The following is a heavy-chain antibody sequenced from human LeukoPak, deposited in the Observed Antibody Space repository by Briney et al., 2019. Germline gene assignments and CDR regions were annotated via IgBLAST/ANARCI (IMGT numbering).Heavy chain of an antibody. CDR2: IYTSGST. Sequence: PSETLSLTSTVSGGSISSGSYYWSWIRQPAGKGLEWIGRIYTSGSTNYNPSLKSRVTMSVDTSKNQFSLKLSSVTAADTAVYYCASGGGAPYWGQGTLVTVSS. V-gene: IGHV4-61*02. CDR3: ASGGGAPY. D-gene: IGHD1-26*01. J-gene: IGHJ4*02. CDR1: GGSISSGSYY.